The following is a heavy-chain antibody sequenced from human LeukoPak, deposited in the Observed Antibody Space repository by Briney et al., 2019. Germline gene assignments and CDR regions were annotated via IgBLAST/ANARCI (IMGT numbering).Heavy chain of an antibody. V-gene: IGHV3-74*01. CDR1: GFTFSSYW. CDR2: INSDGSST. CDR3: ASLSSGWSFDF. D-gene: IGHD6-19*01. Sequence: GGSLRLSCAASGFTFSSYWMHWVRQAPGKGLVWVSRINSDGSSTSYADSVKGRFTISRDNAKNTLYLQMNSLRAEDTAVYYCASLSSGWSFDFWGQGTLVTVSS. J-gene: IGHJ4*02.